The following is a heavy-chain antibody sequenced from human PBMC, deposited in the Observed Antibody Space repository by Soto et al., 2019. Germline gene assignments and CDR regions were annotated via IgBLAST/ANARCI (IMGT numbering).Heavy chain of an antibody. Sequence: SGPTVVNPTQTLTLTCTFSGFSFTTAGVAVGWIRQTPGGALEWLTLIYYNDDRRFSPSLKTRLTITGDTSKNQVVLSLTNVDPGDTATYFCAHSDGGYEIIYFDFWGQGIPVTVSS. CDR3: AHSDGGYEIIYFDF. CDR2: IYYNDDR. J-gene: IGHJ4*02. V-gene: IGHV2-5*01. CDR1: GFSFTTAGVA. D-gene: IGHD5-12*01.